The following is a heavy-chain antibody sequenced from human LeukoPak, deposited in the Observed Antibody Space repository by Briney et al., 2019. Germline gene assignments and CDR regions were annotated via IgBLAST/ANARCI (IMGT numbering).Heavy chain of an antibody. Sequence: SETLSLTCTVSGGSISSYYWSWIRQPAGKGLEWIGRIYTSGSTNYNPSLKSRVTMSVDTSQNQFSLKLSSVTAADTAVYYCARVHSSSWYPVENYFDYWGQGTLVTVSS. J-gene: IGHJ4*02. CDR1: GGSISSYY. D-gene: IGHD6-13*01. CDR2: IYTSGST. CDR3: ARVHSSSWYPVENYFDY. V-gene: IGHV4-4*07.